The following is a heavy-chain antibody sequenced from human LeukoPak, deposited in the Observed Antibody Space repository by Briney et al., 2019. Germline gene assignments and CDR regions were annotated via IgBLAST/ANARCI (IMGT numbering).Heavy chain of an antibody. CDR3: ARGPSYYDSSGYLDY. Sequence: PGGSLRLSCAASGFTVSSNYMSWVRQAPGKGLEWVSVIYSGGSTYYADSVKGRFTISRDNSKNTLYLQMNSLRAEDTAVYYCARGPSYYDSSGYLDYWGQGTLVTVSS. V-gene: IGHV3-53*01. J-gene: IGHJ4*02. CDR1: GFTVSSNY. D-gene: IGHD3-22*01. CDR2: IYSGGST.